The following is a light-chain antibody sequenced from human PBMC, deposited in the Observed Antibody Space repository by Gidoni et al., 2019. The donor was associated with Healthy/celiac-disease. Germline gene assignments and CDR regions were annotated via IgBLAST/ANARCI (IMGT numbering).Light chain of an antibody. V-gene: IGLV3-21*02. CDR2: DDS. J-gene: IGLJ2*01. Sequence: SYVLTQPPSVSVAPGQTARITCGGNNIGSKSVNWYQQRPGQAPVLVVYDDSDRPSGLPERFSGSNSGNTATLTISRVEAGDEADYYCQVWDSSSDRVFGGGTKLTVL. CDR3: QVWDSSSDRV. CDR1: NIGSKS.